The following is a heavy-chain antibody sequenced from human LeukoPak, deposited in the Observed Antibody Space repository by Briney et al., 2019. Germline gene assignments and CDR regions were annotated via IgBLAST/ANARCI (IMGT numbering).Heavy chain of an antibody. CDR2: INPNSGGT. J-gene: IGHJ3*02. CDR1: GYTFNGYY. D-gene: IGHD2-2*01. CDR3: ARTLGYCSSTSCYGGDYDAFDI. Sequence: ASVNVSCKASGYTFNGYYMHWVRQAPGQGLEWMGWINPNSGGTNYAQKFQGRVTMTSDTSISTAYMELSRLRSDDTAVYYCARTLGYCSSTSCYGGDYDAFDIWGQGTMVTVSS. V-gene: IGHV1-2*02.